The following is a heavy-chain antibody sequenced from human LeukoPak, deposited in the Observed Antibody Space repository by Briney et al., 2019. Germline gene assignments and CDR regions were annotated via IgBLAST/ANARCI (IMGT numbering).Heavy chain of an antibody. CDR3: AREAIFGVVDY. Sequence: PGGSLRLSCAASGFTFNAYSMNWVRQAPGKGLEWVSSISSSPSYIYYADSVKGRFTISRDNAQNSLFLQMSSLRAEDTAVYYCAREAIFGVVDYWGQGTLVTVSS. V-gene: IGHV3-21*04. J-gene: IGHJ4*02. CDR2: ISSSPSYI. D-gene: IGHD3-3*01. CDR1: GFTFNAYS.